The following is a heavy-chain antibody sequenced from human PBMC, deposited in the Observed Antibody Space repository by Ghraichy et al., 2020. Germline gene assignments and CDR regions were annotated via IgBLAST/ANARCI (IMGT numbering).Heavy chain of an antibody. V-gene: IGHV1-58*01. CDR3: AADGCRIRLTGTCFHYYYLDV. J-gene: IGHJ6*03. CDR2: IALERGHT. D-gene: IGHD1-14*01. Sequence: SVKVSCKASGFNVSDSVVQWVRVPRGQRPEWIGWIALERGHTNYAQKFKDRVTFTRDMSTGTAYLEGSGLRSDDTAVYYCAADGCRIRLTGTCFHYYYLDVWGKGTPVTVSS. CDR1: GFNVSDSV.